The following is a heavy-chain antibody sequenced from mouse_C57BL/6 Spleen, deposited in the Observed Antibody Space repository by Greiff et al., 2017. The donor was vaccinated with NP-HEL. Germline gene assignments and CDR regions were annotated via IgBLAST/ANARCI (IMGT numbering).Heavy chain of an antibody. Sequence: EVQLVESGGGLVKPGGSLKLSCAASGFTFSDYGMHWVRQAPEKGLEWVAYISSGSSTIYYADTVKGRFTISRDNAKNTLFLQMTSLRSEDTAMYVCARRAYYYGSSDDYYYAMDYWGQGTSVTVSS. CDR3: ARRAYYYGSSDDYYYAMDY. J-gene: IGHJ4*01. CDR1: GFTFSDYG. CDR2: ISSGSSTI. D-gene: IGHD1-1*01. V-gene: IGHV5-17*01.